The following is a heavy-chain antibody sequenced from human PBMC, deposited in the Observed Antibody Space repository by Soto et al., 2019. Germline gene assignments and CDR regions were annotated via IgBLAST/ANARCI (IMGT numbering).Heavy chain of an antibody. J-gene: IGHJ3*02. D-gene: IGHD1-1*01. Sequence: QVQLVESGGGVVQPGRSLRLSCVASGFTFSTYGMHWVRQAPGKGLEWVAMTWNDGSNKYYADSVKDRFTISRDNSKNTLYLQMNSLRDEDSAVYYCTTELNDMQAFDIWGRGTMATVSS. V-gene: IGHV3-33*01. CDR1: GFTFSTYG. CDR2: TWNDGSNK. CDR3: TTELNDMQAFDI.